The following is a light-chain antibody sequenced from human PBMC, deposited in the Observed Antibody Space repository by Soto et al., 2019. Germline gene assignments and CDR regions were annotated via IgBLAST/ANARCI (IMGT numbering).Light chain of an antibody. Sequence: QSVLTQPPPASGSPGQSVTISCTGTSSDVGGYNYVSWYQQYPGKAPKLMIYEVSKRPSGVPDRFSGSKSGNTASLTVSGLQAEDEADYYCSSHAGSKNYVFGTGTKVTVL. CDR2: EVS. V-gene: IGLV2-8*01. CDR3: SSHAGSKNYV. J-gene: IGLJ1*01. CDR1: SSDVGGYNY.